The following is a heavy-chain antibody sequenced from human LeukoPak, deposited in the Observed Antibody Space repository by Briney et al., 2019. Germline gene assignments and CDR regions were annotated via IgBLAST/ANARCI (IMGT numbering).Heavy chain of an antibody. CDR2: INQDRSEK. CDR1: EFTFSSYW. J-gene: IGHJ4*02. D-gene: IGHD2-21*01. CDR3: ARDRGDPTIY. Sequence: GGSLRLSCAASEFTFSSYWMSWVRQAPGKGLEWVANINQDRSEKYYVDSVKGRFTISRDNAKNSLYLQMSSLRAEDTAVYYCARDRGDPTIYWGQGTLVTVSS. V-gene: IGHV3-7*01.